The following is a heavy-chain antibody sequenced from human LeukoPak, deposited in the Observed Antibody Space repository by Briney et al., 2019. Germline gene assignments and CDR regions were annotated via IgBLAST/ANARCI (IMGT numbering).Heavy chain of an antibody. CDR1: GFTFSTYA. Sequence: SGGSLRLSCAASGFTFSTYAMSWVRQAPGKGLEWVSGISGSGGSTFYADSVKGRFTISRDNAKNSLYLQMNSLRAEDTAVYYCARDLSSPMAPYWGQGTLVTVSS. V-gene: IGHV3-23*01. J-gene: IGHJ4*02. CDR3: ARDLSSPMAPY. CDR2: ISGSGGST. D-gene: IGHD3-10*01.